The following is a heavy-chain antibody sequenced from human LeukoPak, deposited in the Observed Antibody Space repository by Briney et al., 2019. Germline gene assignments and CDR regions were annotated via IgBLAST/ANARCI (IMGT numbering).Heavy chain of an antibody. Sequence: GGSLRLSCSASGFTFSSYDMHWVRQAIGQGLEWVSAIGSAGDTYYPGSVKGRFTISRDNSKNTLYLQMNSLRAEDTAVYYCAKAPNYYDSSGYYYGAFDIWGQGTMVTVSS. V-gene: IGHV3-13*01. D-gene: IGHD3-22*01. CDR3: AKAPNYYDSSGYYYGAFDI. J-gene: IGHJ3*02. CDR2: IGSAGDT. CDR1: GFTFSSYD.